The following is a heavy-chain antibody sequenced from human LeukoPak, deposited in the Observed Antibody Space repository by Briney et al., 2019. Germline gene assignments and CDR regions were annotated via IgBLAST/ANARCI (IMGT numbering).Heavy chain of an antibody. J-gene: IGHJ4*02. D-gene: IGHD6-19*01. V-gene: IGHV5-51*01. CDR2: IYPSDSDD. CDR3: AREVAVTGTPFLDN. Sequence: GESLKISCKGSGYSFSNYWIAWVRQMPGKGLEWMGIIYPSDSDDRYSPSFQGQVTISADKSINTAYLQWSSLKASDTAMYYCAREVAVTGTPFLDNWGQGTLVTVSS. CDR1: GYSFSNYW.